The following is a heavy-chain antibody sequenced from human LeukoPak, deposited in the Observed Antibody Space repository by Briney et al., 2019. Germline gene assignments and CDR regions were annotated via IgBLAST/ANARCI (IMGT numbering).Heavy chain of an antibody. J-gene: IGHJ4*02. CDR2: ISGSGGST. Sequence: GGSLRLSCAASGFTFSSYAMSWVRQAPGKGLEWVSAISGSGGSTYYADSVKGRFTISRDNSKNTLYLQMNSLRAEDTAVYYCAKGIRGNELVVITVEDPFDYWGQGTLVTVSS. V-gene: IGHV3-23*01. CDR1: GFTFSSYA. CDR3: AKGIRGNELVVITVEDPFDY. D-gene: IGHD3-22*01.